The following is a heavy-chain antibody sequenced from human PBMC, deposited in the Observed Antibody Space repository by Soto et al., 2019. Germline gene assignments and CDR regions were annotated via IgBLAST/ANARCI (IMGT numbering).Heavy chain of an antibody. J-gene: IGHJ6*02. V-gene: IGHV2-26*01. CDR2: IFSNDEK. Sequence: ESGPTLVNPTETLTLTCTVSGFSLSNARMGVSWIRQPPGKALEWLAHIFSNDEKSYSTSLKSRLTISKDTSKSQVVLTMTNMDPVDTATYYCARSRLITMVRGTIYYYYGMDVWGQGTTVTVSS. CDR1: GFSLSNARMG. CDR3: ARSRLITMVRGTIYYYYGMDV. D-gene: IGHD3-10*01.